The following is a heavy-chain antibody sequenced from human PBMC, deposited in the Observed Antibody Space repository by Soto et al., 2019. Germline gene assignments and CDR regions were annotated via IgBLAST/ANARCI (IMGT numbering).Heavy chain of an antibody. CDR2: IYYRGYN. J-gene: IGHJ4*02. CDR3: ATDRSDGSWTFDY. CDR1: GGSMDSGTDC. D-gene: IGHD3-10*01. Sequence: QVQLQESGPGLVKPSQTLSLTCSVSGGSMDSGTDCWNWIRQHPGKGLEWIGYIYYRGYNYYNPSRKSRVTMSVDTSKNQFSLNLNSVTAADTAVYYCATDRSDGSWTFDYWGQGTLVTVSS. V-gene: IGHV4-31*03.